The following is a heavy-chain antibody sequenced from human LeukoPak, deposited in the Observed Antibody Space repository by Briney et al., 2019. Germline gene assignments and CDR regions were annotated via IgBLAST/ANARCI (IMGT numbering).Heavy chain of an antibody. CDR3: VKEHVDRGFTRSFEI. CDR2: ISSSGSTI. J-gene: IGHJ3*02. V-gene: IGHV3-48*03. D-gene: IGHD3-10*01. Sequence: GGSLRLSCAASGFTFSSYEMNWVRQAPGKGLEWVSYISSSGSTIYYADSVKGRFTISRDDSKNTVYLHMNSLTAEDRAVYYCVKEHVDRGFTRSFEIWGQGTVVTVSS. CDR1: GFTFSSYE.